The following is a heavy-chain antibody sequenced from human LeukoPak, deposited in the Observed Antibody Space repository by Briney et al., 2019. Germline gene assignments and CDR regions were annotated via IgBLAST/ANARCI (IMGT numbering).Heavy chain of an antibody. J-gene: IGHJ4*02. Sequence: GGSLRLSCAASGFTFSSYSMNWVRQAPGKGLEWISYISSSSRAIYYADPVKGRFTISRDNAKNSLYLQMNSLRDEDTAVYYCARVMSSGFDYWGQGTLVTVSP. D-gene: IGHD6-25*01. CDR1: GFTFSSYS. V-gene: IGHV3-48*02. CDR3: ARVMSSGFDY. CDR2: ISSSSRAI.